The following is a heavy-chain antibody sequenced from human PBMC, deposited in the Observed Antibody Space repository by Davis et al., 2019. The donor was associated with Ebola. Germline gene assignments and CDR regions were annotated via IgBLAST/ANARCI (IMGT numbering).Heavy chain of an antibody. CDR1: GGSIISYY. J-gene: IGHJ4*02. CDR3: ARDRGNFDY. V-gene: IGHV4-59*01. Sequence: SETLSLTCTVSGGSIISYYWSWFRQPPGKGLEWIGYIYYSGNTNYNPSLKSRVTMSVDTSKNQFSLKLSSVTAADTAVYYCARDRGNFDYWGQGTLVTVSS. CDR2: IYYSGNT. D-gene: IGHD3-10*01.